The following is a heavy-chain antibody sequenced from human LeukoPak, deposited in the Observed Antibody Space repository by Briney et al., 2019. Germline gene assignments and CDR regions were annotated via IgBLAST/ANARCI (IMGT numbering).Heavy chain of an antibody. Sequence: SETLSLTCAVYGDSFNDYFWNWIRQPPGKGLEWIGEVNYKGSTYYNSSLKSRVSMSVDTSKKQIFLNLRSLTATDTAMYFCARGSRFDGFCAAGTCYSAYYDYWGQGTPVTVSS. D-gene: IGHD2-15*01. CDR1: GDSFNDYF. CDR2: VNYKGST. V-gene: IGHV4-34*01. J-gene: IGHJ4*02. CDR3: ARGSRFDGFCAAGTCYSAYYDY.